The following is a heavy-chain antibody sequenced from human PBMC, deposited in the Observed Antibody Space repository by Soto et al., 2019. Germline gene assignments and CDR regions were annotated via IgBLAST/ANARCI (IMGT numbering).Heavy chain of an antibody. V-gene: IGHV5-51*01. Sequence: PGESLKISCKGSGYSFTSYWIGWVRQMPGKGLEWMGIIYPGDSDTRYSPSFQGQVTISADKSISTAYLQWSSLKASDTAMYYCARMLRGLIVSDYYYYGMDVWGQGTTVTVSS. CDR2: IYPGDSDT. J-gene: IGHJ6*02. D-gene: IGHD3-10*02. CDR1: GYSFTSYW. CDR3: ARMLRGLIVSDYYYYGMDV.